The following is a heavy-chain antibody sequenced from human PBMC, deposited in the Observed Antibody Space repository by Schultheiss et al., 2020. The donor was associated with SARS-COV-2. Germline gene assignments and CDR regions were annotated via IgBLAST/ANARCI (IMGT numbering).Heavy chain of an antibody. CDR3: ARVGDSSGYFRNDY. D-gene: IGHD3-22*01. CDR2: IYSGGST. V-gene: IGHV3-66*01. Sequence: GGSLRLSCAASGFTVSSNYMSWVRQAPGKGLEWVSVIYSGGSTYYADSVKGRFTISRDNSKNTLYLQMNSLRAEDTAVYYCARVGDSSGYFRNDYWGQGTLVTVSS. CDR1: GFTVSSNY. J-gene: IGHJ4*02.